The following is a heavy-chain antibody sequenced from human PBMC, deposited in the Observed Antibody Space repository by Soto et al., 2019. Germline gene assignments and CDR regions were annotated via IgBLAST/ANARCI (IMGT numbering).Heavy chain of an antibody. D-gene: IGHD6-6*01. V-gene: IGHV4-39*01. J-gene: IGHJ4*02. CDR3: AREYSSSSGY. CDR2: IYYSGTT. CDR1: GGSISTINHY. Sequence: QLELQESGPGLVKPSETLSLTCKVSGGSISTINHYWGWIRQPPGKGLEWIGSIYYSGTTYYNPSLRSRVTLYVDTSKNQFSLKLSSVTAADTAVYYCAREYSSSSGYWGQGTLVTVSS.